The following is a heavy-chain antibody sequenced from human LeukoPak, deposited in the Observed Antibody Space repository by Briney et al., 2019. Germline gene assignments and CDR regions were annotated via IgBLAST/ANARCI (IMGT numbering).Heavy chain of an antibody. Sequence: SETLSLTCTVSGGSISSYYWSWIRQPPGKGLEWIGYIYYSGSTNYNPSLKSRVTISVDRSKNQFSLKLSSVTAADTAVYYCARAKTELRYFDWFLFDYWGQGTLVTVSS. CDR1: GGSISSYY. CDR3: ARAKTELRYFDWFLFDY. CDR2: IYYSGST. J-gene: IGHJ4*02. D-gene: IGHD3-9*01. V-gene: IGHV4-59*12.